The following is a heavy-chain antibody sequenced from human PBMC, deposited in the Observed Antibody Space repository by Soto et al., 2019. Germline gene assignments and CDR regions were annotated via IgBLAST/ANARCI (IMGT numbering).Heavy chain of an antibody. CDR2: IWYDGSDK. D-gene: IGHD6-13*01. V-gene: IGHV3-33*01. CDR3: ATDQGIY. Sequence: QVQLVESGGGVVQPGRSLRLSCAASGFTFSNYGMHWVRQAPGKGLEWVSVIWYDGSDKYYADSVKGRFTISRDNSKNALYLQMNGLRAEDTAVYYCATDQGIYWGQGNLVTVSS. CDR1: GFTFSNYG. J-gene: IGHJ4*02.